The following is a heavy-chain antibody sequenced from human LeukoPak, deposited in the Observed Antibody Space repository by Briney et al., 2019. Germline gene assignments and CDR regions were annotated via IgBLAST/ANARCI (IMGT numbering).Heavy chain of an antibody. Sequence: SETLSLTCTVSGGSISSGGHSWSGIRQPPGKGLEWIGYIYHSGSVSTYYNPSLKSRVTISIDKSKNQFSLKLNSVTAADTAVYYCARINDFWSGPTLDVWGQGTTVTVSS. CDR2: IYHSGSVST. D-gene: IGHD3-3*01. CDR1: GGSISSGGHS. J-gene: IGHJ6*02. CDR3: ARINDFWSGPTLDV. V-gene: IGHV4-30-2*01.